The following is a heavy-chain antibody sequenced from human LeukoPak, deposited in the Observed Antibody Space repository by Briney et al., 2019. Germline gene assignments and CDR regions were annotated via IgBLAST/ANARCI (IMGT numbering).Heavy chain of an antibody. CDR2: IRSKANSYAT. CDR1: GFTFSGST. V-gene: IGHV3-73*01. J-gene: IGHJ4*02. CDR3: ARLSRDGYNRVIGQYY. D-gene: IGHD5-24*01. Sequence: GGSLRLSCAASGFTFSGSTMHWVRQASGKGLEWVGRIRSKANSYATAYGASVKGRFTISRDDSKNTAYLQMNNLKTEDTAVYYCARLSRDGYNRVIGQYYWGQGTLVTVSS.